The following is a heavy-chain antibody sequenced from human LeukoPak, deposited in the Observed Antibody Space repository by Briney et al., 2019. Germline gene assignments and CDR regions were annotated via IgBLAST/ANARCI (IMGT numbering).Heavy chain of an antibody. D-gene: IGHD6-19*01. Sequence: SETLSLTCAVYGGSFSGYYWSWIRQPPGKGLEWIGEINHSGSTNYNPSLKSRVTISLDTSKNQFSLRLSSVTAADTAVYYCARDYVGVAGTFDYWGLGTLVTVSS. CDR1: GGSFSGYY. V-gene: IGHV4-34*01. J-gene: IGHJ4*02. CDR3: ARDYVGVAGTFDY. CDR2: INHSGST.